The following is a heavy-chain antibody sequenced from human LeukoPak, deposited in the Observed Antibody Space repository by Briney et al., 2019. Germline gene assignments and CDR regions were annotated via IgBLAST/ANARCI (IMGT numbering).Heavy chain of an antibody. CDR1: GFTFSNYA. D-gene: IGHD6-19*01. Sequence: GGSLRLSCAASGFTFSNYAVSWVRQAPGKGLEWVSAITGTGGHTYYAASVQGRFTVSRDNSKNTLYLQMSSLRAEDTAVYYCAKVRDTRDWYKDAFDVWGQGTRVTVSS. CDR2: ITGTGGHT. V-gene: IGHV3-23*01. J-gene: IGHJ3*01. CDR3: AKVRDTRDWYKDAFDV.